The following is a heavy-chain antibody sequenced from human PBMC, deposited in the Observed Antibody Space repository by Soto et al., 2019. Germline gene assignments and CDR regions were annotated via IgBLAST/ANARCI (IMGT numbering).Heavy chain of an antibody. CDR3: ARDRVAGIWGDAFDI. CDR2: INPYNANT. CDR1: GYTFTNHG. D-gene: IGHD3-16*01. J-gene: IGHJ3*02. V-gene: IGHV1-18*04. Sequence: QVQLVQSGTEVKKPGASVKVSCKTSGYTFTNHGINWVRQAPGQGLEWMGWINPYNANTNYAQKRHGRVTMTTDTPPTTDYMDLRSLTSDSTAVYYCARDRVAGIWGDAFDIWGQGTVVTVSS.